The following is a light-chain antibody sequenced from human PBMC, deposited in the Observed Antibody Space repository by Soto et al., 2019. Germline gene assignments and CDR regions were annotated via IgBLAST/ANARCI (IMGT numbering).Light chain of an antibody. CDR2: AIS. CDR1: QSITNY. J-gene: IGKJ1*01. V-gene: IGKV1-39*01. Sequence: DIQMTQSPSSLSASVGDRVTITCRASQSITNYLNWYQQKPGKAPKLLMYAISTLQSGVPSRFSGSGSGTDFTLTISSLQPEDFTTYYCQQSYTTPWTFGQGTKVDIK. CDR3: QQSYTTPWT.